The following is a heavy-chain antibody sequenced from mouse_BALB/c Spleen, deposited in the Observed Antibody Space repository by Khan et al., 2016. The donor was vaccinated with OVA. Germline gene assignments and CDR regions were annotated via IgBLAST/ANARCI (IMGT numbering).Heavy chain of an antibody. CDR1: GYIFSSCW. CDR2: ILPGNNTT. V-gene: IGHV1-9*01. CDR3: ARYGNHWNFDV. J-gene: IGHJ1*01. Sequence: QVQLKESGAELMKPGASVKMSCKATGYIFSSCWIEWVKQRPGHGLEWIGEILPGNNTTNYNENFKDKATFTAETSSNTAYMQLSSLTSEDSAVYYCARYGNHWNFDVWGAGTTVTVSS. D-gene: IGHD2-1*01.